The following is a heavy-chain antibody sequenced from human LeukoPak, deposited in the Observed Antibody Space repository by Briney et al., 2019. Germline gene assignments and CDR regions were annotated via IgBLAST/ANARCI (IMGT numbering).Heavy chain of an antibody. Sequence: PGGSLRLSCAASGFTFSSYSMNWVRQAPGKGLGWVSSISSSSSYIYYADSVKGRFTISRDNAKNSLYLQMNSLRAEDTAVYYCARDRTGAFDIWGQGTMVTVSS. J-gene: IGHJ3*02. CDR1: GFTFSSYS. V-gene: IGHV3-21*01. CDR2: ISSSSSYI. D-gene: IGHD1-14*01. CDR3: ARDRTGAFDI.